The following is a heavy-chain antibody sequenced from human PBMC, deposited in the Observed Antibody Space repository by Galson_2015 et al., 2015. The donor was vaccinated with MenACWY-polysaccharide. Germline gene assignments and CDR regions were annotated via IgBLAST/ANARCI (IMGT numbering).Heavy chain of an antibody. CDR2: IKSKTDGGTT. Sequence: SLRLSCAASGFTFSNAWMSWVRQAPGKGLEWVGRIKSKTDGGTTDYATPVKGRFTISRDDSKNTLYLQMNSLQTEDTAVYYCTTVRYSETLSLTCTVSGGSISSSSYYWG. D-gene: IGHD2-2*01. J-gene: IGHJ4*01. CDR1: GFTFSNAW. CDR3: TTVRYSETLSLTCTVSGGSISSSSYY. V-gene: IGHV3-15*01.